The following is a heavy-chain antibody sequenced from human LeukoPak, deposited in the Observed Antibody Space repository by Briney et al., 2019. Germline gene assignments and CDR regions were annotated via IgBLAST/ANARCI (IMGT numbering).Heavy chain of an antibody. CDR3: AREHYYGSGVFDP. V-gene: IGHV1-2*02. CDR1: GYTFTGYY. Sequence: GASVKVSCKASGYTFTGYYMHWVRQAPGQGLEWMGWINPNSGGTNYAQKFQGRVTMARDTSISTAYMELSRLRSDDTAVYYCAREHYYGSGVFDPWGQGTLVTVSS. D-gene: IGHD3-10*01. J-gene: IGHJ5*02. CDR2: INPNSGGT.